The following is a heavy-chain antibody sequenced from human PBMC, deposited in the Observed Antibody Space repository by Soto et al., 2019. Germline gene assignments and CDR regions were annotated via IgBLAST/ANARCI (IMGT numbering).Heavy chain of an antibody. CDR2: ISYDGSNK. CDR3: AKDLYYDFWSGYPDY. Sequence: QVQLVESGGGVVQPGRSLRLSCAASGFTFSSYGMHWVRQAPGKGLEWVAVISYDGSNKYYADSVKGRFTISRDHSKNTLYLQMNSLRAEDTAVYYCAKDLYYDFWSGYPDYWGQGTLVTVSS. D-gene: IGHD3-3*01. J-gene: IGHJ4*02. CDR1: GFTFSSYG. V-gene: IGHV3-30*18.